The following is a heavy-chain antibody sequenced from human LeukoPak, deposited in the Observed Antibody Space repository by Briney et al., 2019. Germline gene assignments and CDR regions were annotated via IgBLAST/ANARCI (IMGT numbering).Heavy chain of an antibody. J-gene: IGHJ5*02. CDR1: GFTFSSYS. Sequence: GSLRLSCAASGFTFSSYSMNWVRQPPGKGLEWIGEINHSGSTNYNPSLKSRVTISVDTSKNQFSLKLSSVTAADTAVYYCARGALTGTTWVWFDPWGQGTLVTVSS. CDR2: INHSGST. V-gene: IGHV4-34*01. CDR3: ARGALTGTTWVWFDP. D-gene: IGHD1-7*01.